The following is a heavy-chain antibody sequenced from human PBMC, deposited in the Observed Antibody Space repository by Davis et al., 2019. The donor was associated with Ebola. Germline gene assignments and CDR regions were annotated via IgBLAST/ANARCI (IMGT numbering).Heavy chain of an antibody. CDR2: ISRDGGST. V-gene: IGHV3-23*01. CDR1: GFTFSSYD. D-gene: IGHD2-21*01. CDR3: AKDRPYWYFDL. J-gene: IGHJ2*01. Sequence: PGGSLRLSCAVSGFTFSSYDMAWVRQAPGKGPEWVSAISRDGGSTYADFAKGRFTISRDNSKNTLYLQMNSLRAEDTALYYCAKDRPYWYFDLWGRGTLVTVSS.